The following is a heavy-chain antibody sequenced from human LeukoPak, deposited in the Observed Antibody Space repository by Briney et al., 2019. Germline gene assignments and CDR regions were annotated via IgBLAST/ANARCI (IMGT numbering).Heavy chain of an antibody. CDR2: ISGSGGST. J-gene: IGHJ6*04. D-gene: IGHD6-19*01. CDR1: GVTFSSYA. V-gene: IGHV3-23*01. CDR3: AKGGSGWYPDYYYGMDV. Sequence: GGSLRLSCAASGVTFSSYAMSWVRQAPGKGLEWVSAISGSGGSTYYAHSVKGRFTISRDNSKNTLYLQMNSLRAEDTAVYYCAKGGSGWYPDYYYGMDVWGKGTTVTVSS.